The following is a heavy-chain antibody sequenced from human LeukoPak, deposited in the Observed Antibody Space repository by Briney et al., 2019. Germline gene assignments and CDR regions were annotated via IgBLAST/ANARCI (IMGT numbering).Heavy chain of an antibody. D-gene: IGHD5-12*01. CDR2: IKQDGSEK. CDR3: AREYIVATIIVAPLDY. Sequence: PGGSLRLSCAASGFTFSSYWMSWVRQAPGKGLEWVANIKQDGSEKYYVDSVKGRFTISRDNAKNSLHLQMNSLRAEDTAVYYCAREYIVATIIVAPLDYWGQGTLVTVFS. CDR1: GFTFSSYW. J-gene: IGHJ4*02. V-gene: IGHV3-7*01.